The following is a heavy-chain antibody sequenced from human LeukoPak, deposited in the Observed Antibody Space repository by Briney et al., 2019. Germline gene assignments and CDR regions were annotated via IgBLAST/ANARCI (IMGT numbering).Heavy chain of an antibody. J-gene: IGHJ4*02. D-gene: IGHD5-12*01. CDR1: GYTFTDYY. CDR2: INPNSGDT. V-gene: IGHV1-2*02. Sequence: ASVKVSCKDSGYTFTDYYMHWVRQAPGQGLEWMGWINPNSGDTNYAQKFQGRVTMTRDTSISTAYMELSRLRSDDTAVYYCARGSEARVEIVATMLFDYWGQGTLVTVSS. CDR3: ARGSEARVEIVATMLFDY.